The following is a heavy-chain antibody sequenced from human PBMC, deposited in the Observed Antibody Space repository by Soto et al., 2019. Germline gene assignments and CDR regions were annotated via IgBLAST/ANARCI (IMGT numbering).Heavy chain of an antibody. D-gene: IGHD2-15*01. J-gene: IGHJ6*02. CDR3: ARPLCTGGSCYRYYYGMDV. CDR1: GYSFTNYW. V-gene: IGHV5-51*01. CDR2: IYPGDSDT. Sequence: GESLKISCQGSGYSFTNYWIAWVRQMPGKGLEWMGIIYPGDSDTRYSPSFQGQVTISVDKSISTAYLQWSSLKASDTAMYYCARPLCTGGSCYRYYYGMDVWGQGTTDTVSS.